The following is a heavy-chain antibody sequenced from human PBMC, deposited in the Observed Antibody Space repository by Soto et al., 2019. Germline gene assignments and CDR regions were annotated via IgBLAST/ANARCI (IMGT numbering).Heavy chain of an antibody. D-gene: IGHD3-10*01. J-gene: IGHJ4*02. CDR1: GFTFDSYA. V-gene: IGHV3-9*01. CDR3: TRAASPHYSGSGSFYHTQTSYFFDY. CDR2: ITWNRGSV. Sequence: EVQLVESGGGLVQPGRSLRLSCAASGFTFDSYAMHWVRQAPGKGLEWVSGITWNRGSVFYADSVKGRFTLSRDSAKNPLYLQMNSLRAEDTALYYCTRAASPHYSGSGSFYHTQTSYFFDYWGQGAIVTVSS.